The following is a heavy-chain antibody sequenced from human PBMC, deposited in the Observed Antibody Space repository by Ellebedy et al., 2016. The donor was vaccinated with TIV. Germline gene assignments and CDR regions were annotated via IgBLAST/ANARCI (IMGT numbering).Heavy chain of an antibody. Sequence: GESLKISXAASGFTVRSNYMSWVRQAPGKGLEWVSVIYSGGSTYYADSVKGRFTISRDNSKNTLYLQMNSLRAEDTAVYYCARERWYYDFWSGHNWFDPWGQGTLVTVSS. CDR2: IYSGGST. CDR1: GFTVRSNY. D-gene: IGHD3-3*01. J-gene: IGHJ5*02. CDR3: ARERWYYDFWSGHNWFDP. V-gene: IGHV3-53*01.